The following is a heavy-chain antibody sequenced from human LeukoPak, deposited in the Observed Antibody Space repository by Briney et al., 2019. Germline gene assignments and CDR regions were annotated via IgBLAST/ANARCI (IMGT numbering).Heavy chain of an antibody. V-gene: IGHV3-13*01. CDR2: IGTAGDT. D-gene: IGHD7-27*01. Sequence: PGGSLRLSCAASGFTFSSYDMHWVRQATGKGLEWVSAIGTAGDTYYPGSVKGRFTISRENAKNSLYLQMNSLRAGDTAVYYCARVDGTGGFDYWGQGTVVTVSS. CDR1: GFTFSSYD. CDR3: ARVDGTGGFDY. J-gene: IGHJ4*02.